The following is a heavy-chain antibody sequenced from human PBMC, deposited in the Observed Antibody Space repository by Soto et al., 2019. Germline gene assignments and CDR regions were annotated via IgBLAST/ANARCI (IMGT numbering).Heavy chain of an antibody. V-gene: IGHV3-74*01. J-gene: IGHJ6*02. D-gene: IGHD2-2*01. Sequence: GGSLRLSCAASGFTFSSYWMHWVRQAPGKGLVWVSRINSDGSSTSYADSVKGRFTISRDNAKNTLYLQMNSLRAEDTAVYYWARDLGIALSTSSYYYYYGMDVWGQGTTVTVSS. CDR1: GFTFSSYW. CDR2: INSDGSST. CDR3: ARDLGIALSTSSYYYYYGMDV.